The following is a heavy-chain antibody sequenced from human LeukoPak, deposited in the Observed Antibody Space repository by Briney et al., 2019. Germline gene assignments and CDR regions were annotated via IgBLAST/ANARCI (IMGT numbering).Heavy chain of an antibody. CDR2: IYYSGST. V-gene: IGHV4-31*03. CDR3: AREWLLFRGFDP. CDR1: GGSISSGGYY. D-gene: IGHD3-3*01. J-gene: IGHJ5*02. Sequence: PSETLSLTCTVSGGSISSGGYYWSWICQHPGKGLEWIGYIYYSGSTYYNPSLKSRVTISVDTSKNQFSLKLSSVTAADTAVYYCAREWLLFRGFDPWGQGTLVTVSS.